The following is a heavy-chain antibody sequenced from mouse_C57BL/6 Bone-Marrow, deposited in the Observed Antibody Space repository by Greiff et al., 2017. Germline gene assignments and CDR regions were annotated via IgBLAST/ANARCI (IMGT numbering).Heavy chain of an antibody. D-gene: IGHD1-1*01. CDR3: ARNWYYGHYAMDY. Sequence: QVQLKESGPGLVQPSQSLSITCTVSGFSLTSYGVHWVRQSPGKGLEWLGVIWSGGSTDYNAAFISRLSISKDNSKSQVFFKMNSLQADDTAIYYCARNWYYGHYAMDYWGQGTSVTVSS. CDR1: GFSLTSYG. V-gene: IGHV2-2*01. CDR2: IWSGGST. J-gene: IGHJ4*01.